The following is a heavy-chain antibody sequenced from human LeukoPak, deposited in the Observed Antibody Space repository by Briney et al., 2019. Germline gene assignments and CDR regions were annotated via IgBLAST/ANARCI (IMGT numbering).Heavy chain of an antibody. J-gene: IGHJ3*02. CDR2: ISAYNGNT. Sequence: GASVKVSXKASGYTFTGYGISWVRQAPGQGLEWMGWISAYNGNTNYAQKLQGRVTMTTDTSTSTAYMELRSLRSDDTAVYYCAREGSRDGYNSAFDIWGQGTMVTVSS. V-gene: IGHV1-18*01. CDR1: GYTFTGYG. D-gene: IGHD5-24*01. CDR3: AREGSRDGYNSAFDI.